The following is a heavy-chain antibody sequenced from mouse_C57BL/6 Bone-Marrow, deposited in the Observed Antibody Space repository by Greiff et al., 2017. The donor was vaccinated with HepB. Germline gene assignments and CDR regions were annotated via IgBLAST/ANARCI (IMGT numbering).Heavy chain of an antibody. Sequence: VKLQQPGAELVKPGASVKMSCKASGYTFTSYWITWVKQRPGQGLEWIGDIYPGSGSTNYNEKFKSKATLTVDTSSSTAYMQLSSLTSEDSAVYYCARGLRYQAWFAYWGQGTLVTVSA. J-gene: IGHJ3*01. CDR3: ARGLRYQAWFAY. CDR1: GYTFTSYW. CDR2: IYPGSGST. V-gene: IGHV1-55*01. D-gene: IGHD1-1*01.